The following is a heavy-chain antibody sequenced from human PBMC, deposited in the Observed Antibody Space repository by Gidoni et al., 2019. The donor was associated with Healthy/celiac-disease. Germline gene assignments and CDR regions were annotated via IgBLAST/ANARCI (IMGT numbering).Heavy chain of an antibody. J-gene: IGHJ3*02. CDR1: GGSISSSSYY. D-gene: IGHD2-2*01. V-gene: IGHV4-39*01. CDR2: IYYSGST. CDR3: ARYGPTYCSSTSCPDAFDI. Sequence: QLQLQESSPGLVKPSETLSLTCTVSGGSISSSSYYWGWIRQPPGKGLEWIGSIYYSGSTYYNPSLKNRVTISVDTSNNQFSLKLSSVTAADTAVYYCARYGPTYCSSTSCPDAFDIWGQGTMVTVSS.